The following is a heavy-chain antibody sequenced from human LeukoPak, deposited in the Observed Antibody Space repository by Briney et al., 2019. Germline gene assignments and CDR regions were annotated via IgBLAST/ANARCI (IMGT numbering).Heavy chain of an antibody. J-gene: IGHJ4*02. CDR2: INPSGGST. CDR3: ARGDPPITMVRGVIGPANY. CDR1: GYTFTSYY. D-gene: IGHD3-10*01. V-gene: IGHV1-46*01. Sequence: GASVKVSCKASGYTFTSYYMHWVRQAPGQGLEWMGIINPSGGSTSYAQKFQGRVTMTRDMSTSTVYMELSSLRSEDTAVYYCARGDPPITMVRGVIGPANYWGQGTLVTVSS.